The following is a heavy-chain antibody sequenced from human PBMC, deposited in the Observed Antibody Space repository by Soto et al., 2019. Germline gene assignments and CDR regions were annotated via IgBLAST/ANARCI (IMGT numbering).Heavy chain of an antibody. J-gene: IGHJ6*02. Sequence: QVQLVQSGAEVKKPGASVKVSCKASGYTFTSYGISWVRQAPGQGLEWMGWISAYNGNTNYAQKLQGRVTMTTDTSTSTAYMELRSLRSDDTALYYCARDPPRYGSGSYSYYYYYGMDVWGQGTTVTVSS. V-gene: IGHV1-18*01. D-gene: IGHD3-10*01. CDR3: ARDPPRYGSGSYSYYYYYGMDV. CDR1: GYTFTSYG. CDR2: ISAYNGNT.